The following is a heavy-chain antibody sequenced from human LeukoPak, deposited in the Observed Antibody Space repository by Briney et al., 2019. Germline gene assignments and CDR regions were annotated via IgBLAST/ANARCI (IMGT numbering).Heavy chain of an antibody. J-gene: IGHJ4*02. V-gene: IGHV3-7*05. Sequence: PGGSLRLSCAASGFTFSSYWMSWVRQAPGKGLEWAANIKQDGSEKYYVDSVKGRFSISRDNAKNSLYLQMNSLRAEDTAVYYCASGYYTSGSYLAGYFDYWGQGTLVTVSS. CDR2: IKQDGSEK. CDR1: GFTFSSYW. CDR3: ASGYYTSGSYLAGYFDY. D-gene: IGHD3-10*01.